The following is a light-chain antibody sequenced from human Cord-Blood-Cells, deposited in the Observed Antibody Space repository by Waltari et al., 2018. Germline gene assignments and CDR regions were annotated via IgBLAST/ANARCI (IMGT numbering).Light chain of an antibody. V-gene: IGKV4-1*01. J-gene: IGKJ1*01. CDR3: QQYYSTPPT. CDR1: QRVLYSSNNKNY. Sequence: DIVMTQSPDSLAVSLGERATINCKSSQRVLYSSNNKNYLAGYQQKPGQPPKLLIYWASTRESGVPDRFSGSGSGTDFTLTISSLQAEDVAVYYCQQYYSTPPTFGQGTKVEIK. CDR2: WAS.